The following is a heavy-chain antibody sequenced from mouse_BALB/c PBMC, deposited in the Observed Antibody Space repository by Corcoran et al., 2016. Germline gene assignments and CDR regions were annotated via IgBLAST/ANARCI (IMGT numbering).Heavy chain of an antibody. J-gene: IGHJ4*01. CDR1: GYTFTNYG. CDR2: INTNTGEP. V-gene: IGHV9-3-1*01. Sequence: QIQLVQSGPELKKPGETVKISCKASGYTFTNYGMNWVKQAPGKGLKWMGWINTNTGEPTYADDFKGRFAFSLETSASTAYLQINNLKNEDTATYFCAREPYAMDYWCQGTSVTVSS. CDR3: AREPYAMDY.